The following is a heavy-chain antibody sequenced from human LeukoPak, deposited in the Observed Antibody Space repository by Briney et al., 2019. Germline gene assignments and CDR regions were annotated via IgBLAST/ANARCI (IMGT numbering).Heavy chain of an antibody. D-gene: IGHD6-13*01. CDR1: GGSFSGYY. CDR2: INHSGST. Sequence: SETLSLTCAVYGGSFSGYYWSWIRQPPGKGLEWIGEINHSGSTNYNPSLKSRVTISVDTSKNQFSLKLSSVTAADTAVYYCARGHIAAAGTLGFDYYYGMDVWGQGTTVTASS. CDR3: ARGHIAAAGTLGFDYYYGMDV. V-gene: IGHV4-34*01. J-gene: IGHJ6*02.